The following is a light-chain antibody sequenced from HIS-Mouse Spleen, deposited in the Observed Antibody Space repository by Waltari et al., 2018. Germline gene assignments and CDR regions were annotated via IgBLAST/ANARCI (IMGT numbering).Light chain of an antibody. Sequence: DIVMTQSPLSLPVTPGEPASISCRSSQSLLHSNGYNYLDWYLQKPGQSPQLLIYLGSNRASGVPDRISGSGSGTDFTLKISRVEAVDVGVYYCMQALQTPRTFGQGTKVEIK. CDR3: MQALQTPRT. J-gene: IGKJ1*01. CDR1: QSLLHSNGYNY. CDR2: LGS. V-gene: IGKV2-28*01.